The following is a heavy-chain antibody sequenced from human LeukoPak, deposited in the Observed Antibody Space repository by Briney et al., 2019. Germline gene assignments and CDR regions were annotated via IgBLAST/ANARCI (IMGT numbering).Heavy chain of an antibody. Sequence: SGGSLRLSCAASGFTFSSYGMHWVRQAPGKGLEWVAVIWYDGSNKYYADSVKGRFTMSRDNSKNTLYLQMNSLRAEDTAVYYCARENYYDSSGNFDYWGQGTLVTVSS. J-gene: IGHJ4*02. V-gene: IGHV3-33*01. CDR2: IWYDGSNK. CDR3: ARENYYDSSGNFDY. CDR1: GFTFSSYG. D-gene: IGHD3-22*01.